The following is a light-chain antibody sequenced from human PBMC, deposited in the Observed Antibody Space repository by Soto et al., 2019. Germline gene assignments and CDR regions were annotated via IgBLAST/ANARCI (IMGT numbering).Light chain of an antibody. J-gene: IGKJ2*01. CDR3: QQYVNSPVT. V-gene: IGKV3-20*01. CDR1: QRVNSNY. CDR2: GAS. Sequence: EIVLTQSPDTLYLSPGEGATLSCRASQRVNSNYLAWYQQKPGQAPRLLISGASDRATGVPARVSGSGYGTDFTLTISRLEPEDFAVYYCQQYVNSPVTFGQGTKLQIK.